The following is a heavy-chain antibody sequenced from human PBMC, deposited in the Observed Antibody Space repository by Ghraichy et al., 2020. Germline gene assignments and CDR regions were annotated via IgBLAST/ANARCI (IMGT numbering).Heavy chain of an antibody. CDR3: ARPWHHYYDSSGEYYGDQFPFDS. J-gene: IGHJ4*02. CDR1: GGSIRSYSFY. CDR2: MDYSGTT. Sequence: SETLSLTCTVSGGSIRSYSFYWGWIRQPPGKGLEWIGSMDYSGTTSYNPSLRSRVSLSVDSSKNQFSLRLTSGTAADTAVYYCARPWHHYYDSSGEYYGDQFPFDSWGQGTLVRVSS. V-gene: IGHV4-39*01. D-gene: IGHD3-22*01.